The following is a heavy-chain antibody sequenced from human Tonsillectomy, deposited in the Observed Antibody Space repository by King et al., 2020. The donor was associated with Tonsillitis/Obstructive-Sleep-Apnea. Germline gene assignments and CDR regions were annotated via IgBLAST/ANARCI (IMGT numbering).Heavy chain of an antibody. Sequence: VQLVESGGGLVQPGGSLRLSCAASGFTFSSCSMNWVRQAPGKGLEWVSYISSSSSTIYYADSVKGQFTISRDNAKNSLYLQMNSLRDEDTAVYYCARDRVGYPLLSDYWGQGTLVTVSS. J-gene: IGHJ4*02. CDR1: GFTFSSCS. D-gene: IGHD6-25*01. V-gene: IGHV3-48*02. CDR2: ISSSSSTI. CDR3: ARDRVGYPLLSDY.